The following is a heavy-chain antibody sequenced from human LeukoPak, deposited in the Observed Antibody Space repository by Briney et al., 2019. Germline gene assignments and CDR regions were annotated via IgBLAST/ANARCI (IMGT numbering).Heavy chain of an antibody. D-gene: IGHD3-22*01. V-gene: IGHV1-18*01. J-gene: IGHJ4*02. Sequence: EASVKVSCKASGYTFTSYGISWVRQAPGQGLEWMGWISAYNGNTNYAQKLQGRVTMTTDTSTSTAYMELRSLRSDDTAVYYCARNSHSSGYFLLGFWGQGTLVTVSS. CDR2: ISAYNGNT. CDR3: ARNSHSSGYFLLGF. CDR1: GYTFTSYG.